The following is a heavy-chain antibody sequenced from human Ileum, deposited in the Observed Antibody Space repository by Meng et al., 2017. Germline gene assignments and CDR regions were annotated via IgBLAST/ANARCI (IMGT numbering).Heavy chain of an antibody. CDR1: GFTFSSYS. CDR3: ARFRCSGGSCQDYYYYGMDV. CDR2: ISSSSSYI. Sequence: GESLKISCAASGFTFSSYSMNWVRQAPGKGLEWVSSISSSSSYIYYADSVKGRFTISRDNAKNSLYLQMNSLRAEDTAVYYCARFRCSGGSCQDYYYYGMDVWGQGTTVTVSS. V-gene: IGHV3-21*01. D-gene: IGHD2-15*01. J-gene: IGHJ6*02.